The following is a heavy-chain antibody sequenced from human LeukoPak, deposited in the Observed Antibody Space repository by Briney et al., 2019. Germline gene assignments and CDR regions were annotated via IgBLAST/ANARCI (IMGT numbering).Heavy chain of an antibody. CDR1: GGSISSYY. CDR2: FYYSGST. V-gene: IGHV4-59*08. Sequence: PSETLSLTCTVSGGSISSYYWSWIRQPPGKGLEWIGFFYYSGSTNYNPSLKSRVTISVDTSKNQFSLKLSSVTAADTAVYYCAREDGYNSPYYFDYWGQGTLVTVSS. CDR3: AREDGYNSPYYFDY. J-gene: IGHJ4*02. D-gene: IGHD5-24*01.